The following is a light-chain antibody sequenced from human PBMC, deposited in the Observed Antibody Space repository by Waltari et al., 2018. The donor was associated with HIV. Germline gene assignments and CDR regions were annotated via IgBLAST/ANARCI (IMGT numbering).Light chain of an antibody. Sequence: QSALSHPAPVSGSFGQSITITFTGTSSPVVGYQYVLWYQQQPGKAPKLLISEVSKRPSGVSSRFSGSKSGNTASLTIFWLQAEDEADYYCSSYTNRDTVVFGGGTKLTVV. CDR1: SSPVVGYQY. CDR2: EVS. CDR3: SSYTNRDTVV. J-gene: IGLJ2*01. V-gene: IGLV2-14*03.